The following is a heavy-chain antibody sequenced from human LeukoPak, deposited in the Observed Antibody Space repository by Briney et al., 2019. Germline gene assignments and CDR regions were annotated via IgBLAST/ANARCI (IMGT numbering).Heavy chain of an antibody. CDR3: AKDARRDGYSYDY. CDR2: ISGSGSST. Sequence: GGSLRLSCAASEFTFSSYAMNWVRQAPGKGLEWVSGISGSGSSTNYADSVEGRFTISRDNSNNTLYLQMNSLRAEDTAVYYCAKDARRDGYSYDYWGQGTLVTVSS. CDR1: EFTFSSYA. V-gene: IGHV3-23*01. D-gene: IGHD5-24*01. J-gene: IGHJ4*02.